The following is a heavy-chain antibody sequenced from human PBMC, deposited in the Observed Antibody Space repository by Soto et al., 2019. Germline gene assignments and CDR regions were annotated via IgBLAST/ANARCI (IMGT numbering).Heavy chain of an antibody. Sequence: PGGSLRLSCAASGFTFSSYGMHWVRQAPGKGLEWVAVIWYDGSNKYYADSVKGRFTISRDNSKNTLYLQMKSLRAEDTAVYYCARDGVRYCSSTSCFRGMDVWGQGTTVTVSS. D-gene: IGHD2-2*01. CDR2: IWYDGSNK. CDR1: GFTFSSYG. J-gene: IGHJ6*02. V-gene: IGHV3-33*01. CDR3: ARDGVRYCSSTSCFRGMDV.